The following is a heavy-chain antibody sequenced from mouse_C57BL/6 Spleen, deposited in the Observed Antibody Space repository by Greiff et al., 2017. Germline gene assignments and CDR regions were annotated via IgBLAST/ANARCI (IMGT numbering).Heavy chain of an antibody. Sequence: VQLQQPGAELVKPGASVKVSCQASGYTFTSYWMPWVKQRPGQGLEWIGRIHPSDSGTNYDHKFKGKATLPVDKSSSTAYMQLNSLTSEDSAVEYGAIAGFTTVVGRNWYCEGWGTGTTVTVAS. CDR2: IHPSDSGT. V-gene: IGHV1-74*01. J-gene: IGHJ1*03. CDR3: AIAGFTTVVGRNWYCEG. CDR1: GYTFTSYW. D-gene: IGHD1-1*01.